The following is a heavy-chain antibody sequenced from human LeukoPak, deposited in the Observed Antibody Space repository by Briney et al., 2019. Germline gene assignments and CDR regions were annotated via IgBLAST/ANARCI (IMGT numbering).Heavy chain of an antibody. CDR1: GFTFSTYW. CDR2: VIGDGSTT. D-gene: IGHD1-26*01. CDR3: ARSGVDY. J-gene: IGHJ4*01. Sequence: GGTLRLSCAASGFTFSTYWMHWVRQAPGKGLVWVSRVIGDGSTTSYADSVKGRFTISRDNAKNTLYLQMNSLRAEDTAVYYCARSGVDYWGQGTLVTVSS. V-gene: IGHV3-74*01.